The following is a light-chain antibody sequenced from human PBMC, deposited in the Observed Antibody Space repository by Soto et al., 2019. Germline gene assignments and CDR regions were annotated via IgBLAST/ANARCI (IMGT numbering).Light chain of an antibody. J-gene: IGKJ4*01. CDR3: QQYDKVPLT. V-gene: IGKV1-33*01. CDR2: DAS. Sequence: DIQMTQSPSSLSASVGDRVTITCQASQDISDYLNWSQQKPGKAPKLLIYDASNLEAGVPSRFSGSGSGTEFTFTISSLQPEDIATYYCQQYDKVPLTFGGGTKVEIK. CDR1: QDISDY.